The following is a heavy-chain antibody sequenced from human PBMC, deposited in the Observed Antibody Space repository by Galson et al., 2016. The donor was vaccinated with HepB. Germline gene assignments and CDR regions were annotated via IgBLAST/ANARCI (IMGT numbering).Heavy chain of an antibody. CDR1: GVSITSNNYY. Sequence: LSLTCTVSGVSITSNNYYWAWIRQPPGNGLEWIGTIYYSGSAYYNPSLKSRVSISVDTSKDQFSLNLSSVTAADTAVYYCARRPPSRVSSGTSYYFDFWGQGTLVTVSS. V-gene: IGHV4-39*01. CDR2: IYYSGSA. D-gene: IGHD2-2*01. J-gene: IGHJ4*02. CDR3: ARRPPSRVSSGTSYYFDF.